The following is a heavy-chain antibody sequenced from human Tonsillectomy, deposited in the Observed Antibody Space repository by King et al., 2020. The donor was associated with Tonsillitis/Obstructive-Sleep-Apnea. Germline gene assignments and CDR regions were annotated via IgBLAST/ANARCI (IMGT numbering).Heavy chain of an antibody. J-gene: IGHJ3*02. CDR2: IYYSGSA. Sequence: VQLQESGPGLVKPSETLSLTCTVSGGSISSYYWSWIRQPPGKGLEWIGYIYYSGSANYNPSLKSRVTMSVDRPKNQFSMKLSSVTAADTAVYYCARYMVLEAGGDAFDIWGQGTMVTVSS. CDR3: ARYMVLEAGGDAFDI. CDR1: GGSISSYY. V-gene: IGHV4-59*01. D-gene: IGHD2-8*01.